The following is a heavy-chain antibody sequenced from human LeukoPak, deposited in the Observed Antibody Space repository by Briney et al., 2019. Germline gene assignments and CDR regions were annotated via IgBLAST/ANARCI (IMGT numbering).Heavy chain of an antibody. J-gene: IGHJ4*02. D-gene: IGHD6-13*01. CDR3: ASGRHSSSWSPIDY. Sequence: GESLRLSCAASGFIFSSYWMTWVRQAPGKGLECVACMKEDGSEKYYVDSVKGRFTISRDNAKNSLYLQMNSLRAEDTAMYYCASGRHSSSWSPIDYWGQGTLVTVSS. CDR1: GFIFSSYW. CDR2: MKEDGSEK. V-gene: IGHV3-7*01.